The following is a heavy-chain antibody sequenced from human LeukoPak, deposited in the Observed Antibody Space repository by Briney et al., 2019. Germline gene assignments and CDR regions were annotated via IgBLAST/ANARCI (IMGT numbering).Heavy chain of an antibody. CDR3: ARHWSGITIFGVVIMRSWFDP. CDR1: GGSISSSSYY. J-gene: IGHJ5*02. Sequence: PSETLSLTCTVSGGSISSSSYYWGWIRQPPGKGLEWTGSIYYSGSTYYNPSLKSRVTISVDTSKNQFSLKLSSVTAADTAVYYCARHWSGITIFGVVIMRSWFDPWGQGTLVTVSS. V-gene: IGHV4-39*01. D-gene: IGHD3-3*01. CDR2: IYYSGST.